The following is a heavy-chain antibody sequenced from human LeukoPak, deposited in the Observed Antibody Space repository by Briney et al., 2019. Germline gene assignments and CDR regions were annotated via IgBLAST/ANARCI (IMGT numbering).Heavy chain of an antibody. CDR2: ISAYNGNT. CDR3: ARRGSLRYFDWDFDY. Sequence: ASVKVSCKASGYTFTSYGISWVRQAPGQGLEWMGWISAYNGNTNYAQKLQGRVTMTTEPSTSTAYMELRSLRSDDTAVYYCARRGSLRYFDWDFDYWGQGTLVTVSS. V-gene: IGHV1-18*01. CDR1: GYTFTSYG. J-gene: IGHJ4*02. D-gene: IGHD3-9*01.